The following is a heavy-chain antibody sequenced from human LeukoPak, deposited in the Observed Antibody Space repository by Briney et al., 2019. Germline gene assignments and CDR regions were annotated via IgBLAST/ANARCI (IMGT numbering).Heavy chain of an antibody. V-gene: IGHV3-30*03. J-gene: IGHJ4*02. CDR1: GFTVSSYG. CDR2: ISYDGSNK. D-gene: IGHD1-26*01. CDR3: ARDREARYFDY. Sequence: GRSLRLSCAASGFTVSSYGMHWVRQAPGKGLEWLAVISYDGSNKYYADSVKGRFTISRDNSRNTLYLQMNSLRVEDTAVYYCARDREARYFDYWGQGTLVAVSS.